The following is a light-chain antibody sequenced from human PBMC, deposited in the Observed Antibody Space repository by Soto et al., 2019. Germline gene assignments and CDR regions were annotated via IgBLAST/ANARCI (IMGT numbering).Light chain of an antibody. CDR2: GAS. CDR3: QQFGDSLT. CDR1: QSVSSY. V-gene: IGKV3-20*01. J-gene: IGKJ4*01. Sequence: EIVLTQSPGTLSLSPGERATLSCRASQSVSSYLAWYQQKPGQAPRLLIYGASNRATGIPDRFSGSGSGTDFTLSVSRLEPEDFAVYYCQQFGDSLTFGGGTKVDIK.